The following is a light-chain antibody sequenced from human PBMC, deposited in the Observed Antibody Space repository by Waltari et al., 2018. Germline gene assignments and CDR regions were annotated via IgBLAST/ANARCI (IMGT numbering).Light chain of an antibody. V-gene: IGLV1-47*01. J-gene: IGLJ1*01. CDR1: SYNVGSNS. CDR3: AAWDDSLRAKFV. Sequence: QSVLTQPPSASGTPGHRVTISCSGCSYNVGSNSVYAYHQLPGTAPHLLIYMNDHRPSGVPERFSASKSGTLASLAISGLRSEDEADYYCAAWDDSLRAKFVFGTGTKVTVL. CDR2: MND.